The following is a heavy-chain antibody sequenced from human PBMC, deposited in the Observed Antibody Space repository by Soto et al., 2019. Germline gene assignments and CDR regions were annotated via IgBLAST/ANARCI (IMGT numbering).Heavy chain of an antibody. D-gene: IGHD6-13*01. V-gene: IGHV1-69*06. CDR1: GGTFSSYA. Sequence: ASVKVSCKASGGTFSSYAISWVRQAPVQGLEWMGGIIPIFGTANYAQKFQGRVTITADKSTSTAYMELSSLRSEDTAVYYCAKTPPVGSSSWYGNYGMDVWGQGTTVTVSS. CDR2: IIPIFGTA. CDR3: AKTPPVGSSSWYGNYGMDV. J-gene: IGHJ6*02.